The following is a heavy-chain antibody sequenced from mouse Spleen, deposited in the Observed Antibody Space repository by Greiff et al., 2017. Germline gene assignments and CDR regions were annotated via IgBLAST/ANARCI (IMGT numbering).Heavy chain of an antibody. V-gene: IGHV3-6*01. CDR3: AREGHYYGSTHGFDY. J-gene: IGHJ2*01. D-gene: IGHD1-1*01. Sequence: VQLKESGPGLVKPSQSLSLTCSVTGYSITSGYYWNWIRQFPGNKLEWMGYISYDGSNNYNPSLKNRISITRDTSKNQFFLKLNSVTTEDTATYYCAREGHYYGSTHGFDYWGQGTTLTVSS. CDR2: ISYDGSN. CDR1: GYSITSGYY.